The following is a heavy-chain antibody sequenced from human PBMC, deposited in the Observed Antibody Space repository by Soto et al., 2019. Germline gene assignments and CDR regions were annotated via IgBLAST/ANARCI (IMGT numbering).Heavy chain of an antibody. CDR2: TRHDGSNT. Sequence: GGSLRLSCAASGFTFSGYGMHWVRQAPGKGLEWVAITRHDGSNTYYADSVRGRFTISRDNSKNTLYLQMNSLRAEDTAVYYCAKSMSDSSGRLDYWGQGTPVTVSS. CDR3: AKSMSDSSGRLDY. D-gene: IGHD3-22*01. J-gene: IGHJ4*02. V-gene: IGHV3-30*02. CDR1: GFTFSGYG.